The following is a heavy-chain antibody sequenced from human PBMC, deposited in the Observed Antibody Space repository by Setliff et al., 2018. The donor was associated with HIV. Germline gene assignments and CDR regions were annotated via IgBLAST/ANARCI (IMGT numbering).Heavy chain of an antibody. CDR3: ARTDELPHYSYDTSGYSFDP. V-gene: IGHV7-4-1*02. D-gene: IGHD3-22*01. J-gene: IGHJ5*02. CDR2: ININTGNP. CDR1: GYIFSSYV. Sequence: ASVKVSCKASGYIFSSYVMNWVRQAPGEGLEWMGWININTGNPTYAQDFTGRFVFSVDTSVSTAYLQISRLKAEDTAVYYCARTDELPHYSYDTSGYSFDPWGQGTLVTVSS.